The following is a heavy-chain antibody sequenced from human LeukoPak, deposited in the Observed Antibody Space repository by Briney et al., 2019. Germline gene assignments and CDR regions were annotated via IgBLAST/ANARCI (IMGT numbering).Heavy chain of an antibody. Sequence: GGSLRLSCAASGFTFSSYWMSWVRQAPGKGLEWVANIKQDGSEKYYVDSVKGRFTISRDNAKNSLYLQMNSLRAEDTAVYYCARDASGIVGAPVDYWGQGTLVTVSS. V-gene: IGHV3-7*01. CDR3: ARDASGIVGAPVDY. CDR2: IKQDGSEK. J-gene: IGHJ4*02. CDR1: GFTFSSYW. D-gene: IGHD1-26*01.